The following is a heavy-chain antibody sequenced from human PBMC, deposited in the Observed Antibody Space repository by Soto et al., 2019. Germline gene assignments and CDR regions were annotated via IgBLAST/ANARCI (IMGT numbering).Heavy chain of an antibody. J-gene: IGHJ4*02. D-gene: IGHD5-12*01. CDR2: ISWDGGST. Sequence: VQLVESGGVVVQPGGSLRLSCAASGFTFDDYTMHWVRQAPGKGLEWVSLISWDGGSTYYADSVKGRFTISRDNSKNSLYLQMNSLRTEDTALYYCAKDMGSGYDLPDYWGQGTLVTVSS. CDR3: AKDMGSGYDLPDY. V-gene: IGHV3-43*01. CDR1: GFTFDDYT.